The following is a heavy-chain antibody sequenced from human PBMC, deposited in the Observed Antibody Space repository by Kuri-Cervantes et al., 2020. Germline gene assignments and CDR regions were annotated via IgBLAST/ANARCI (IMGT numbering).Heavy chain of an antibody. CDR3: ARDQDGQLAPDDPFDF. D-gene: IGHD6-6*01. CDR1: GYTFTSSD. V-gene: IGHV1-8*01. J-gene: IGHJ3*01. CDR2: MNPSTGNT. Sequence: ASVKVSCKASGYTFTSSDINWVRQATGQGLEWMGRMNPSTGNTGYAQKFQGRVTMTRDTSINTAYMELSSLRSEDTAVYYCARDQDGQLAPDDPFDFWGLGTMVTVSS.